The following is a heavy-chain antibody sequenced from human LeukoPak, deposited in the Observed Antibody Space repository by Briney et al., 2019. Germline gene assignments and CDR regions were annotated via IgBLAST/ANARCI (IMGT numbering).Heavy chain of an antibody. J-gene: IGHJ4*02. CDR1: GFTFGNYG. CDR2: INWNGGST. CDR3: ARAQTYGDSRLLLDY. V-gene: IGHV3-20*04. D-gene: IGHD4-17*01. Sequence: PGGSLRLSCAASGFTFGNYGMSWVRQAPGKGLEWVSGINWNGGSTVYADSVEGRFTISRDNAKNSQYLQMNSLSVEDTALYYCARAQTYGDSRLLLDYWGQGTLVTVSS.